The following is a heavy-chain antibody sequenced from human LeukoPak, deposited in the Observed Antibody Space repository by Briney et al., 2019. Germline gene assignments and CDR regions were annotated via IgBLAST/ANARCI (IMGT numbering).Heavy chain of an antibody. D-gene: IGHD2-21*01. V-gene: IGHV3-64D*09. Sequence: PGGSLRLSCSASGFTFSASPMHWLRQAPGKGLQYVSAISATGHAAYYGDSVKGRFTISRDSSKNTLYLQMTSLREDDTGLYYCVKEIAYYDYWGQGTLVTVSS. J-gene: IGHJ4*02. CDR2: ISATGHAA. CDR3: VKEIAYYDY. CDR1: GFTFSASP.